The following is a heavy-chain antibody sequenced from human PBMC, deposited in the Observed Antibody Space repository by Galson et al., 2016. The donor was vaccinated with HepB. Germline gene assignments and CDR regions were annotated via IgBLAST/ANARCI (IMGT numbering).Heavy chain of an antibody. Sequence: SLRLSCAASGFTVSRNCMSWVRQAPGKGLEWVSVIYGGGTIHYADSVKGRFTISRDSSRNTLYLQMNSLRAEDTALYYCAARDYGDYPYFDFWGQGTLVTVS. V-gene: IGHV3-53*01. CDR3: AARDYGDYPYFDF. CDR1: GFTVSRNC. D-gene: IGHD4-17*01. CDR2: IYGGGTI. J-gene: IGHJ4*02.